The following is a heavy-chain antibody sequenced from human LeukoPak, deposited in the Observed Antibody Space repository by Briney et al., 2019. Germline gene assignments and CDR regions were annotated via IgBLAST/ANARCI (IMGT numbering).Heavy chain of an antibody. Sequence: PGGSLRLSCAASGFSFSTSYMNWVRQAPGKGLEWVSYISSSSSTIYYADSVKGRFTISRDNSKNTLYLQMNSLRAEDTAVYYCARDPGYSSSWHYYYYYYGMDVWGQGTTVTVSS. V-gene: IGHV3-48*01. CDR3: ARDPGYSSSWHYYYYYYGMDV. D-gene: IGHD6-13*01. CDR2: ISSSSSTI. CDR1: GFSFSTSY. J-gene: IGHJ6*02.